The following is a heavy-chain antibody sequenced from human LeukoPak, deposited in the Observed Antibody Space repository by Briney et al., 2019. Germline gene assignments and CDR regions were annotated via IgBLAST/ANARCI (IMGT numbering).Heavy chain of an antibody. V-gene: IGHV3-23*01. J-gene: IGHJ4*02. Sequence: PGGSLRLSCAASGFTFSSYAMTWVRQAPGKGLEWVSSITGPGVSTYYADSVKGRFTISRDNSKNTLYLQMNSLRAEDTAVYYCAKGDSGGSYSFDHWGQGTLVTVSS. D-gene: IGHD1-26*01. CDR3: AKGDSGGSYSFDH. CDR2: ITGPGVST. CDR1: GFTFSSYA.